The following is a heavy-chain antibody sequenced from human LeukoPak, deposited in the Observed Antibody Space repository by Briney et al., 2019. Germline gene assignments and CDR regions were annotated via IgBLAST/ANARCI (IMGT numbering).Heavy chain of an antibody. Sequence: SETLSLTCTVSGDSISSYYWSWIRQPPGKGLEWIGYGHYSGSTNYNPSLKSRVTISVAKSKNQFSLRVSSVTAADTAVYYCARRQYSSGYNYFDYWGQGTLVTVSS. CDR1: GDSISSYY. J-gene: IGHJ4*02. CDR2: GHYSGST. V-gene: IGHV4-59*12. D-gene: IGHD6-19*01. CDR3: ARRQYSSGYNYFDY.